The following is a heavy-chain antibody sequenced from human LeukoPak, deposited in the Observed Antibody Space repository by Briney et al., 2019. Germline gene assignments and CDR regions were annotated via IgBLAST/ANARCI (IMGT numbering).Heavy chain of an antibody. CDR1: GYSISSGYY. V-gene: IGHV4-38-2*02. CDR2: IYHSGST. Sequence: SETLSLTCTVSGYSISSGYYWGWIRQPPGKGLEWIGSIYHSGSTYYNPSLKSRVTISVDTSKNQFSLKLSSVTAADTAVYYCARAPWIAVAGTGGFDYWGQGTLVTVSS. J-gene: IGHJ4*02. D-gene: IGHD6-19*01. CDR3: ARAPWIAVAGTGGFDY.